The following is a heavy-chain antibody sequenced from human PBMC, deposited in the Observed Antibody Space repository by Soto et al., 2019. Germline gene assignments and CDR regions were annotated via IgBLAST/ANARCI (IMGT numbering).Heavy chain of an antibody. CDR2: IIPILGTT. Sequence: QVRLVQSGAEVKKPGSSVKVSCKASGGTFSNYAISWVRQAPGQGLEWMGGIIPILGTTNYAQKFQGRVTITADKSTTTAYMELNSLRSEDTAVYYCARGYSSSWYHYFDSWGQGTLVTVSS. V-gene: IGHV1-69*06. J-gene: IGHJ4*02. CDR1: GGTFSNYA. D-gene: IGHD6-13*01. CDR3: ARGYSSSWYHYFDS.